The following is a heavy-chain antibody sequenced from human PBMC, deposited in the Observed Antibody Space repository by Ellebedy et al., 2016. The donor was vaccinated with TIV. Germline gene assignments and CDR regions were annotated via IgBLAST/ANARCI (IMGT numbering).Heavy chain of an antibody. CDR1: GFTFSNYA. J-gene: IGHJ4*02. V-gene: IGHV3-74*01. CDR3: AREMAITSPSSRHFDY. CDR2: IYDDGTST. D-gene: IGHD5-24*01. Sequence: GESLKISCAVSGFTFSNYAMSWVRQAPGKGLEWVSRIYDDGTSTNYADSVKGRFTISRDNAKNTLYLQMNSLRTEGTAVYFCAREMAITSPSSRHFDYWGQGTLVTVSS.